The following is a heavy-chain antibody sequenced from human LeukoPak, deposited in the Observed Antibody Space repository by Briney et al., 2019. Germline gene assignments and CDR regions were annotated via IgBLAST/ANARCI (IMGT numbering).Heavy chain of an antibody. J-gene: IGHJ4*02. CDR1: GGSISSYY. V-gene: IGHV4-59*08. CDR3: ARNARNWNYPGGFDY. CDR2: IYYSGST. D-gene: IGHD1-7*01. Sequence: SETLSLTCTVSGGSISSYYWSWIRQPPGKGLEWIGYIYYSGSTNYNPSLKSRVTISVDTSKNQFSLKLSSVTAADTAVYYCARNARNWNYPGGFDYWGQGTLVTVSS.